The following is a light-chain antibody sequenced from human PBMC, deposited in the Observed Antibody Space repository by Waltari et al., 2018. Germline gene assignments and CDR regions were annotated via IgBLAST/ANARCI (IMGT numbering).Light chain of an antibody. CDR2: AAS. V-gene: IGKV1-39*01. CDR3: QQSYSTPRT. J-gene: IGKJ1*01. CDR1: QSISSY. Sequence: DIQMTQSPSSLSASVGDRVTITCRASQSISSYLNWYQQKPGKAPKLLIHAASSLQSGVPSRFSGSGSGTDFTLTISSLQPEDFATDYCQQSYSTPRTFGQGTKVEIK.